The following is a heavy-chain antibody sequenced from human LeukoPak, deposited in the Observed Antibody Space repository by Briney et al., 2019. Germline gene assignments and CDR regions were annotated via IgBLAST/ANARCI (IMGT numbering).Heavy chain of an antibody. D-gene: IGHD6-13*01. Sequence: PGGSLRLSCAASAFTFSSYGMSWVRQAPGKGLEWVSAISGDGRDIFYADAVKGRFTVSRDNSKNTLYLQMNSLRAEDTAVYYCARDIAAAGLGADYWGQGTLVTVSS. CDR2: ISGDGRDI. V-gene: IGHV3-23*01. CDR1: AFTFSSYG. J-gene: IGHJ4*02. CDR3: ARDIAAAGLGADY.